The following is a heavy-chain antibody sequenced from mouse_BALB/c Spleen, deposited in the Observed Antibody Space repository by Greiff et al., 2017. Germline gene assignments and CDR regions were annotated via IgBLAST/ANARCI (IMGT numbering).Heavy chain of an antibody. Sequence: EVKLVESGGGLVKPGGSLKLSCAASGFTFSSYAMSWVRQTPEKRLEWVATISSGGSYTYYPDSVKGRFTISRDNAKNTLYLQMSSLRSEDTAMYYCARHEDYDVFDYWGQGTTLTVSS. D-gene: IGHD2-4*01. CDR2: ISSGGSYT. V-gene: IGHV5-9-3*01. J-gene: IGHJ2*01. CDR1: GFTFSSYA. CDR3: ARHEDYDVFDY.